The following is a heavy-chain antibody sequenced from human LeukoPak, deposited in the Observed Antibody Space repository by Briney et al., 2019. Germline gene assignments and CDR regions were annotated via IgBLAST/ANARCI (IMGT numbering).Heavy chain of an antibody. CDR3: ARSRGVPRWFGP. V-gene: IGHV4-39*07. CDR2: IYTGGST. Sequence: PSETLSLTCNVSGVSITSGNDYWGWIRQPRGKGLEWIANIYTGGSTYYNPALQNRAAISIDTSKDQVFLRMTSLTAADTAVYFCARSRGVPRWFGPWGQGILVTVSS. D-gene: IGHD5-24*01. CDR1: GVSITSGNDY. J-gene: IGHJ5*02.